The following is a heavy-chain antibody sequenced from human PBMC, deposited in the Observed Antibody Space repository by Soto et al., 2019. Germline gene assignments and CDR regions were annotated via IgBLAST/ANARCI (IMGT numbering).Heavy chain of an antibody. CDR2: ISYDGSNK. J-gene: IGHJ4*02. CDR1: GFTFSSYV. D-gene: IGHD2-15*01. V-gene: IGHV3-30*18. CDR3: AKDLIYCSGGSCRDY. Sequence: GGSLRLSCAASGFTFSSYVMHWVRQAPGKGLEWVAVISYDGSNKYYADSVKGRFTISRDNSKNTLYLQMNSLRAEDTAVYYCAKDLIYCSGGSCRDYWGQGTLVTVSS.